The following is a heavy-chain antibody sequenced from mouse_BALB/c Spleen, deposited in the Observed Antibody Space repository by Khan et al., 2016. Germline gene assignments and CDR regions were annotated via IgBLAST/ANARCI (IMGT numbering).Heavy chain of an antibody. J-gene: IGHJ2*01. CDR3: ARGVTTTYFDY. CDR2: ISSGSSTI. D-gene: IGHD2-2*01. CDR1: GFTFSSFG. V-gene: IGHV5-17*02. Sequence: LVASGGGLVQPGGSRKLSCAASGFTFSSFGMHWVRQAPEKGLEWVAYISSGSSTIYYADTVKGRFTISRDNPKNTLFLQMTSLRSEDTDMYDCARGVTTTYFDYWGQGTTLTVSS.